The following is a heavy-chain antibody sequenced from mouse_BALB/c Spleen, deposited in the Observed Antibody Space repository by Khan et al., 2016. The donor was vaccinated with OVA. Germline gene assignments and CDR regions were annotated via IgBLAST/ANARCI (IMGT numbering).Heavy chain of an antibody. CDR2: IYPGSDNT. Sequence: QVQLQQSGPELVKPGASVKMSCKASGYTFTDYIINWVKQRTGQGLEWIGDIYPGSDNTYYNEKFKGKATLTADKSSNTVYMQLSSLTSEDSAVYFCARSGYVTFAYWGQGTLVTVSA. CDR3: ARSGYVTFAY. V-gene: IGHV1-81*01. CDR1: GYTFTDYI. D-gene: IGHD2-10*02. J-gene: IGHJ3*01.